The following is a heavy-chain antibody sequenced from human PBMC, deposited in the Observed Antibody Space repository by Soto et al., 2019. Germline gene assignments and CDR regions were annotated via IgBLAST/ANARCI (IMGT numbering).Heavy chain of an antibody. D-gene: IGHD3-22*01. CDR3: AKGRTYYYDSSGYYFDY. V-gene: IGHV3-23*01. CDR1: GFTFSSHA. CDR2: ISGSGGST. Sequence: PGGPLSLSCAASGFTFSSHAMSWVRQAPGKGLEWVSAISGSGGSTYYADSVKGRFTISRDKSKNTLYLQMNSLRAEDTAVYYCAKGRTYYYDSSGYYFDYWGQGTLVTVLL. J-gene: IGHJ4*02.